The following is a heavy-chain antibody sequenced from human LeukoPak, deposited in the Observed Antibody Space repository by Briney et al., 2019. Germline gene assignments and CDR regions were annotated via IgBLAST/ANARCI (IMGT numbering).Heavy chain of an antibody. J-gene: IGHJ5*02. V-gene: IGHV5-51*01. CDR2: IYRGDSDT. CDR3: ARHLSHLSGLRNNWFDP. Sequence: GESLKISCKGSGYSFTSYWIGWVRQMPGKGLEWMGIIYRGDSDTRYSPSFQGQVTISADKSISTAYLQWSSLKASDTAMYYCARHLSHLSGLRNNWFDPWGQGTLVTVSS. CDR1: GYSFTSYW. D-gene: IGHD5-12*01.